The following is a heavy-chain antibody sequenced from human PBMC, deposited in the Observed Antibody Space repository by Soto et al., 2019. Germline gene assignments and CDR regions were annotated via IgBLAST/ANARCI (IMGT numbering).Heavy chain of an antibody. D-gene: IGHD3-10*01. Sequence: QVQLQESGPGLVEPSQTLSLTCTVSGDSISNGYYTWSWIRQPPGKDLEWIGHIYNSVNTYNKPSLKGRVTISADTSKNQFSLKMSSVTAADTAVYYCARGPSGDKVDYWGQGTLVTVSS. V-gene: IGHV4-30-4*01. CDR1: GDSISNGYYT. CDR2: IYNSVNT. CDR3: ARGPSGDKVDY. J-gene: IGHJ4*02.